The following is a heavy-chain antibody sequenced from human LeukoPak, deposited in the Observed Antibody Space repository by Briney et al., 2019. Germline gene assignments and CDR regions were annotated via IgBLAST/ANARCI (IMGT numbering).Heavy chain of an antibody. CDR3: ARSNSGSYNYYYYYMDV. CDR2: IYTSGST. V-gene: IGHV4-61*02. Sequence: SQTLSLTCTVSGGSISSGSYYWSWIRQPAGKGLEWIGRIYTSGSTNYNPSLKSRVTISVDTSKNQFSLKLSSVTAADTAVYYCARSNSGSYNYYYYYMDVWGKGTMVTVSS. J-gene: IGHJ6*03. D-gene: IGHD1-26*01. CDR1: GGSISSGSYY.